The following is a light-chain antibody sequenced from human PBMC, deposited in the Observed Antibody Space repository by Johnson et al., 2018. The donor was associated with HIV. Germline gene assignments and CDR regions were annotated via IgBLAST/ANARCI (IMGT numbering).Light chain of an antibody. CDR3: GTWDGSLSAGAV. CDR1: SSNIGDNY. CDR2: ENT. J-gene: IGLJ1*01. Sequence: QSVLTQPPSVSAAPGQKVTISCSGSSSNIGDNYVSWYQQLPGTAPKVLIYENTKRPSGIPDRFSGSKSGTSVTLGITGLQTGDEGDYYCGTWDGSLSAGAVIGTGTNVTVL. V-gene: IGLV1-51*02.